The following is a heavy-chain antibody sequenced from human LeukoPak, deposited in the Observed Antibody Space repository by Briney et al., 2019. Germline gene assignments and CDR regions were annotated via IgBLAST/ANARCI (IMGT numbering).Heavy chain of an antibody. CDR2: FDPEDGEI. D-gene: IGHD1-26*01. V-gene: IGHV1-24*01. CDR1: EYTLTELS. J-gene: IGHJ3*02. Sequence: ASVKVSCKVSEYTLTELSMHWVRQAPGKGLEWPGGFDPEDGEIIYAQKFQGRVTMSDDTPTDTAYMELGSLRSDDTAVYYCAADRGDYSGSYWTAFDIWGQGTMVTVSS. CDR3: AADRGDYSGSYWTAFDI.